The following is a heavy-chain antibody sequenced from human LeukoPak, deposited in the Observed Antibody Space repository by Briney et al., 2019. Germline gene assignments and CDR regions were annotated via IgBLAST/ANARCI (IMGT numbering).Heavy chain of an antibody. CDR1: GFTFSSYW. CDR3: ARQTGATTTGGYYFDH. Sequence: GGSLRLSCAASGFTFSSYWMYWVRQAPGKGLVWVSRINTDGSSTSYADSVKGRFSISRDNAKNTLDLQMNSLSADDTAVYYCARQTGATTTGGYYFDHWGQGTLVTVSS. J-gene: IGHJ4*02. CDR2: INTDGSST. V-gene: IGHV3-74*01. D-gene: IGHD1-26*01.